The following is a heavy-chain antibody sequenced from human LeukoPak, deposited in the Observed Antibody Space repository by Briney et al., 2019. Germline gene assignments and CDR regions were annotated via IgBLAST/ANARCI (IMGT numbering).Heavy chain of an antibody. V-gene: IGHV3-21*03. CDR2: ISSSSSYI. Sequence: GGSLRLSCAASVFTLSTYAMHWVRQAPGKGLEWVSSISSSSSYIYYADSVKGRFTISRDNAKNSLYLQMNSLRAEDTAVYYCTTALSGYDSGTLGGPLSDYWGQGTLVTVSS. CDR1: VFTLSTYA. D-gene: IGHD5-12*01. CDR3: TTALSGYDSGTLGGPLSDY. J-gene: IGHJ4*02.